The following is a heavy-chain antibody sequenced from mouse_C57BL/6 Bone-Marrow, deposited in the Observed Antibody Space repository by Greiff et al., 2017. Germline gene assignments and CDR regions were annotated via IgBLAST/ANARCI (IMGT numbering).Heavy chain of an antibody. Sequence: QVQLQQSGPELVKPGASVKISCKASGYTFTDYYINWVKQRPGQGLEWIGWIFPGSGSTYYNEKFKGKATLTVDKSSSTAYMLLSILTSEDSAVYFCARPPSEVYSNSFDYWGQGTTLTVSS. D-gene: IGHD2-5*01. J-gene: IGHJ2*01. CDR1: GYTFTDYY. V-gene: IGHV1-75*01. CDR2: IFPGSGST. CDR3: ARPPSEVYSNSFDY.